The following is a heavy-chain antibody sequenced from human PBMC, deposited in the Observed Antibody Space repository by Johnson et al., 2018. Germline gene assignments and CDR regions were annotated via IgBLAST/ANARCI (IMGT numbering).Heavy chain of an antibody. D-gene: IGHD3-3*01. J-gene: IGHJ3*02. CDR3: ARDVGWFDGFDI. CDR2: INSDGSST. V-gene: IGHV3-74*01. CDR1: GFTFSTYL. Sequence: VQLQESGGGLVQPGGSLRLSCAVSGFTFSTYLMHWVRQAPGKGLVWVSRINSDGSSTDYAASVSGRFTISRDNAKTTLYLQMNSLRAKDTAVYYCARDVGWFDGFDIWGQGTMVTVSS.